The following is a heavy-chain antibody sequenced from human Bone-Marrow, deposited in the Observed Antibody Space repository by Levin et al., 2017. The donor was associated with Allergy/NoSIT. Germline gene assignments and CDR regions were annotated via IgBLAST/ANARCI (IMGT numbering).Heavy chain of an antibody. CDR2: INSDGSNT. CDR1: GFTFSNYW. J-gene: IGHJ4*02. V-gene: IGHV3-74*01. Sequence: GGSLRLSCAASGFTFSNYWMHWVRQAPGKGLVWVSHINSDGSNTNYADSVKGRFTISRDNAKNTLYLQMNSLRDEDTAVYYCALGGCSSSSCLDNLGQGPLVTVSP. D-gene: IGHD2-2*01. CDR3: ALGGCSSSSCLDN.